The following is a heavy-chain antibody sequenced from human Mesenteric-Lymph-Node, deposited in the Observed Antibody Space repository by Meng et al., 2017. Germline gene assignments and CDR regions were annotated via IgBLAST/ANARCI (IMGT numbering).Heavy chain of an antibody. CDR3: ARASYGSGSPLGESWFDP. D-gene: IGHD3-10*01. Sequence: QVRLEESGPGLGKPSQTLSLTCTVSGGSISSGSYYWAWIRQPPGEGLEWIGSVVYSGTTYYTSSLKSRVSISVDTSKNQFSLKLSSVTAADTAVYYCARASYGSGSPLGESWFDPWGQGTLVTVSS. V-gene: IGHV4-39*01. J-gene: IGHJ5*02. CDR1: GGSISSGSYY. CDR2: VVYSGTT.